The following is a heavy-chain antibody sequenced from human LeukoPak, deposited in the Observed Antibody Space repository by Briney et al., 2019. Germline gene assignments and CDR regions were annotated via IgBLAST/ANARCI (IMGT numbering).Heavy chain of an antibody. Sequence: ASVKVSYKASVYTFNIYYMQWVRQAPGQGLEWMGIINPSGGSTSYAQKFQGRVTMTRDTSTSTVYMELSSLRSEDTAVYYCAATIGIWFDPGGQGTLVTVSS. CDR2: INPSGGST. J-gene: IGHJ5*02. D-gene: IGHD5-24*01. CDR3: AATIGIWFDP. V-gene: IGHV1-46*02. CDR1: VYTFNIYY.